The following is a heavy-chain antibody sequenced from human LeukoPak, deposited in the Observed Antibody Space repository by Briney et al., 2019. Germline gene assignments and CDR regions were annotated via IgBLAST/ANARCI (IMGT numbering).Heavy chain of an antibody. CDR2: ITNSGDRT. CDR1: GFTFSTYA. Sequence: GGSLRLSCAASGFTFSTYAMSWVRQAPGKGLEWVSGITNSGDRTYYAASMKGRITISKDNPKNTLYLQMNSLRAEDTAVYYCARLGEWLVYDAFHIWGQGTMVTVSS. V-gene: IGHV3-23*01. CDR3: ARLGEWLVYDAFHI. J-gene: IGHJ3*02. D-gene: IGHD6-19*01.